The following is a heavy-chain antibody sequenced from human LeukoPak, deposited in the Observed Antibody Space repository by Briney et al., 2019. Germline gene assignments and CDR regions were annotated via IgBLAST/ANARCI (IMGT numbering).Heavy chain of an antibody. J-gene: IGHJ3*02. CDR2: ISGSGGST. CDR3: ARDEIVVVITFSAFDI. V-gene: IGHV3-23*01. CDR1: GFTFSSYA. D-gene: IGHD3-22*01. Sequence: PGGSLRLSCAASGFTFSSYAMSWVRQAPGKGLEWVSAISGSGGSTYYADFVKGRFAISRDNSKNTLYLQMNSLRAEDTAVYYCARDEIVVVITFSAFDIWGQGTMVTVSS.